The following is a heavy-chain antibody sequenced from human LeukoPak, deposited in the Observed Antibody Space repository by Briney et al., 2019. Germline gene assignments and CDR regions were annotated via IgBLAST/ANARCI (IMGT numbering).Heavy chain of an antibody. CDR2: NSGSGTP. CDR3: AKDSGHRGSWYY. Sequence: GGSLRLSCGASVFSFCSYAMNWVPKAPGKGLEWVSSNSGSGTPYYADSVKGRFTISRDSARNTLYLQMNSLRAEDTAVYYCAKDSGHRGSWYYWGQGNLVTVSS. D-gene: IGHD6-13*01. J-gene: IGHJ4*02. V-gene: IGHV3-23*01. CDR1: VFSFCSYA.